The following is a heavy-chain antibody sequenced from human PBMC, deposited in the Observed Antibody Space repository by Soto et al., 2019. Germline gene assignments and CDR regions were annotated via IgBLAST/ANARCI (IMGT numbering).Heavy chain of an antibody. Sequence: PGGSLRLSCKASGFMFNNSAMTWVRQAPEQGLQWVASVSDNGGSRGGTYYADSVKGRFTISRDNSKNTLYLQLDSLTGADTAVYYCARAKAVVIAALDIWGQGTMVTVSS. CDR2: VSDNGGSRGGT. V-gene: IGHV3-23*01. CDR3: ARAKAVVIAALDI. D-gene: IGHD2-21*01. J-gene: IGHJ3*02. CDR1: GFMFNNSA.